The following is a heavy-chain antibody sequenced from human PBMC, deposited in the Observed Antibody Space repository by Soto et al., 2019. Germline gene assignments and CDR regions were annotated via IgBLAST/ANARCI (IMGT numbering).Heavy chain of an antibody. CDR3: ARGSDDYGDYGVDY. J-gene: IGHJ4*02. D-gene: IGHD4-17*01. CDR1: GGTFSSYT. CDR2: IIPILGIA. Sequence: QVQLVQSGAEVKKPGSSVKVSCKASGGTFSSYTISWVRQAPGQGLEWLGRIIPILGIANYAQKFQGRVTITADKSTSTAYMELSSLRSEDTAVDYCARGSDDYGDYGVDYWGQGTLVTVSS. V-gene: IGHV1-69*02.